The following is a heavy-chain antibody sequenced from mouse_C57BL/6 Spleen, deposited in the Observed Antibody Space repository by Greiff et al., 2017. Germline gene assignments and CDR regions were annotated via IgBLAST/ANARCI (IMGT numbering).Heavy chain of an antibody. CDR2: IYPGSGST. J-gene: IGHJ2*01. CDR1: GYTFTSYW. V-gene: IGHV1-55*01. CDR3: ERKDWDEGGFDY. D-gene: IGHD4-1*01. Sequence: VQLQQPGAELVKPGASVKMSCKASGYTFTSYWITWVKQRPGQGLEWIGDIYPGSGSTNYNEKFKSKATLTVDTSSSTAYMQLSSLTSEDSAVYYCERKDWDEGGFDYWGQGTTLTVSS.